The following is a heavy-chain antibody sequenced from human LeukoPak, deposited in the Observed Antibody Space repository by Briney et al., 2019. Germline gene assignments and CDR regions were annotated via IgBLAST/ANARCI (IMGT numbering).Heavy chain of an antibody. J-gene: IGHJ4*02. D-gene: IGHD3-10*01. CDR1: GGSFSGYY. Sequence: PSETLSLTCAVYGGSFSGYYWSWIRQPPGKGLEWIGEINHSGSTNYNPSLKSRVTISVDTSKNQFSLKLRSLTTADTDVYYCAKGEGMVRGASRYWGQGAMLTVSS. CDR2: INHSGST. V-gene: IGHV4-34*01. CDR3: AKGEGMVRGASRY.